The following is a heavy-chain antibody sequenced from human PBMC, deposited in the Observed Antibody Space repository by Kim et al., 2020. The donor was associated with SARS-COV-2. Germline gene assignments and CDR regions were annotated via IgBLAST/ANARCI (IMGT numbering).Heavy chain of an antibody. J-gene: IGHJ4*02. V-gene: IGHV3-23*01. CDR3: AKGREGMVRGVITDY. Sequence: DTGEGRFHIPRDNSSNTLYLQMNSLGAEDTAVYYCAKGREGMVRGVITDYWGQGTLVTVSS. D-gene: IGHD3-10*01.